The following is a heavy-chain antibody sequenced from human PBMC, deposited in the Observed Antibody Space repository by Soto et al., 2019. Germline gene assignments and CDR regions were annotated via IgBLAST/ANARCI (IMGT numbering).Heavy chain of an antibody. Sequence: PGESLKISCKGSGYSFTSYWVAWVRQMPGKGLEWMGTIYPGDSDTRYSPSFQGQVTISADKSINIAYLQWSSLKASDTAMYYCARRRSAAATGVGYWGQGTLVTVSS. V-gene: IGHV5-51*01. CDR1: GYSFTSYW. CDR3: ARRRSAAATGVGY. D-gene: IGHD6-13*01. CDR2: IYPGDSDT. J-gene: IGHJ4*02.